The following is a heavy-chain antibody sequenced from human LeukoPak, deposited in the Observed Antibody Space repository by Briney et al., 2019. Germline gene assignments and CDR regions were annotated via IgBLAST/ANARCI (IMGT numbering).Heavy chain of an antibody. D-gene: IGHD7-27*01. V-gene: IGHV3-66*01. CDR3: ARVGIQSRAFDI. CDR2: IYSGGNT. CDR1: GFIVSSKY. Sequence: GGSLRLSCAASGFIVSSKYMSWVRQAPGKGLEWVSVIYSGGNTYYADSVKGRFTISKDNSKNTLYLQMNSLRAEDTAVYYCARVGIQSRAFDIWGQGTMVTVSS. J-gene: IGHJ3*02.